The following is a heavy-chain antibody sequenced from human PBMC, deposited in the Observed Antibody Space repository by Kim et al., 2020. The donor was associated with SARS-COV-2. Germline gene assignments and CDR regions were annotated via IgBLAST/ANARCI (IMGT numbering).Heavy chain of an antibody. Sequence: GGSLRLSCAASGFTFSSYAMSWVRQAPGKGLEWVSAISGSGGSTYYADSVKGRFTISRDNSKNTLYLQMNSLRAEDTAVYYCAKDRWIAGTTGIVDYWGQGTLVTVSS. D-gene: IGHD1-7*01. CDR1: GFTFSSYA. J-gene: IGHJ4*02. V-gene: IGHV3-23*01. CDR2: ISGSGGST. CDR3: AKDRWIAGTTGIVDY.